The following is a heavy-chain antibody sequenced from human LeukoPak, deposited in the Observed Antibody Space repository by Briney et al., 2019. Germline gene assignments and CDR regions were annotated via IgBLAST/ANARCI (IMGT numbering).Heavy chain of an antibody. J-gene: IGHJ6*03. Sequence: GGSLRLSCAASGFTFSSYSMNWVRQAPGKGLEWVSSISGSSSYIYYADSVKGRFTISRDNAKNSLYVQMNSLRAEDTAVYYCARDHKFGFERTAADASNYYYYMDVWGKGTTVTVSS. V-gene: IGHV3-21*01. CDR1: GFTFSSYS. CDR2: ISGSSSYI. D-gene: IGHD6-13*01. CDR3: ARDHKFGFERTAADASNYYYYMDV.